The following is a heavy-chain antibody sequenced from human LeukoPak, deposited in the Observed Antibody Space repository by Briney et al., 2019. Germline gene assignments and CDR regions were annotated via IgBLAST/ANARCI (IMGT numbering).Heavy chain of an antibody. V-gene: IGHV4-34*01. CDR3: ARVSRGNYAIHYYYYYYMDV. CDR1: GGSFSGYY. D-gene: IGHD1-7*01. J-gene: IGHJ6*03. Sequence: KPSETLSLTCAVYGGSFSGYYWSWIRQPPGKGLEWIGEINHSGSTNYNPSLNSRLTISVDPSKNQFSLKLSSVTAADTAVYYCARVSRGNYAIHYYYYYYMDVWGKGTTVTVSS. CDR2: INHSGST.